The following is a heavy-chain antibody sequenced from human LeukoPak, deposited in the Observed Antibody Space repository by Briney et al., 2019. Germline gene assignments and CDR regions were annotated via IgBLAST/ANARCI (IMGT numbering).Heavy chain of an antibody. CDR1: GYTFTSYG. D-gene: IGHD6-13*01. V-gene: IGHV1-18*01. Sequence: ASVKVSCKASGYTFTSYGISWVRQAPGQGLEGRGWISAYNGNTNYAQKLQGRVTMTTDTSTSTAYMELRSLRSDDTAVYYCARGLAAAGPSAFDIWGQGTMVTVSS. CDR3: ARGLAAAGPSAFDI. J-gene: IGHJ3*02. CDR2: ISAYNGNT.